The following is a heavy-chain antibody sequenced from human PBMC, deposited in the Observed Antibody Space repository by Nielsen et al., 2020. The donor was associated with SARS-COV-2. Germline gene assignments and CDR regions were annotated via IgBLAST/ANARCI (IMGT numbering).Heavy chain of an antibody. CDR2: IYYSGST. D-gene: IGHD3-3*01. V-gene: IGHV4-59*01. CDR1: GSSISSYY. Sequence: SETLSLTCTVSGSSISSYYWSWIRQPPGKGLEWIGYIYYSGSTNYNPSLKSRVTISVDTSKNQFSLKLSSVTAADTAVYYCARVTRITIFGVVTKYYYYYMDVWGKGTTVTVSS. CDR3: ARVTRITIFGVVTKYYYYYMDV. J-gene: IGHJ6*03.